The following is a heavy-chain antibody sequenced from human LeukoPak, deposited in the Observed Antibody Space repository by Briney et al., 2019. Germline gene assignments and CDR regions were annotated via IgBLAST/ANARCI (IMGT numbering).Heavy chain of an antibody. D-gene: IGHD4-17*01. CDR2: VWSDGNGK. CDR3: ARVLTVTLDS. J-gene: IGHJ4*02. CDR1: GFTFTNYA. V-gene: IGHV3-33*08. Sequence: QPGGSLRLSCATSGFTFTNYAMSWVRQAPGKGLEWVALVWSDGNGKFYADSVKGRFTISRDNSKNTLYLQMNSLRAEDTAVYYCARVLTVTLDSWGQGTLVTVSS.